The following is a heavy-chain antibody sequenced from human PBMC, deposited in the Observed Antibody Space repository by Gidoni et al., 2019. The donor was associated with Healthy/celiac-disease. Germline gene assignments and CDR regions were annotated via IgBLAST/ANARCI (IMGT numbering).Heavy chain of an antibody. Sequence: QLQLQASGPGLVKPSETLSLTCTVSGGSISSSSYYWGWIRQPPGKGLEWIGSIYYSGSTYYNPSLKSRVTISVDTSKNQFSLKLSSVTAADTAVYYCARHVVFYGMDVWGQGTTVTVSS. CDR2: IYYSGST. J-gene: IGHJ6*02. CDR3: ARHVVFYGMDV. D-gene: IGHD2-21*01. CDR1: GGSISSSSYY. V-gene: IGHV4-39*01.